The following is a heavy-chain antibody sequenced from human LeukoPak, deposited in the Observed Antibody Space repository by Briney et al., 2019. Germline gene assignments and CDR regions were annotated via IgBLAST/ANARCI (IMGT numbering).Heavy chain of an antibody. CDR3: ARGKDSGVLDP. CDR1: GGTLRNYA. J-gene: IGHJ5*02. D-gene: IGHD2-15*01. Sequence: FSVKVSCQPSGGTLRNYAISWVRQAPGHGLEWMGGIIPIFGTATYAQKFQGRVTMPRDTSTSTVYVELSSLRAEDRVVYECARGKDSGVLDPWGQGTLVTVSS. V-gene: IGHV1-69*05. CDR2: IIPIFGTA.